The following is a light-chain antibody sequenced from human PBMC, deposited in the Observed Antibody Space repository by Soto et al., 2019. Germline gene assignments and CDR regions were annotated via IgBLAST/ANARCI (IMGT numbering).Light chain of an antibody. CDR1: QSVSSNY. V-gene: IGKV3-20*01. J-gene: IGKJ1*01. CDR2: GAS. CDR3: QQYGGSST. Sequence: EFVLTQSPGTLSLPPGERATLSCKASQSVSSNYLAWYQQKPGQAPRLLFFGASNRATGIPDRFSGSGSGTDFTFTISRLEPEDFAVYYCQQYGGSSTFGQGTKVDIK.